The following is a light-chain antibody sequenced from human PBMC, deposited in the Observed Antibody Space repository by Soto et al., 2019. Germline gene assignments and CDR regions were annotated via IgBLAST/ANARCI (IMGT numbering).Light chain of an antibody. CDR2: TTN. CDR1: NSNIGSDI. V-gene: IGLV1-44*01. Sequence: QSVLTQPPSASGTPGQRATISCCGSNSNIGSDIVNCYQLLPGAAPEVLINTTNQRPSGVPERFSGSKSGTSASLAISGLQSEDEANSSCATWDGGLSGPFVFGPGTKVTAL. J-gene: IGLJ1*01. CDR3: ATWDGGLSGPFV.